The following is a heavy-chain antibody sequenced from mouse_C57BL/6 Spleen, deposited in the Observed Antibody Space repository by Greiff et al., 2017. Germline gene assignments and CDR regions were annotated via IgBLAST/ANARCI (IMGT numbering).Heavy chain of an antibody. CDR3: TGVRFAY. J-gene: IGHJ3*01. V-gene: IGHV1-15*01. D-gene: IGHD2-13*01. CDR1: GYKLTDYE. Sequence: QVQLQQSGAELVRPGASVTLSCKASGYKLTDYEMHWGKQTPVHGLEWIGAIDPETGGTAYKQKFKGKAILTADKSSRTAYMELRSLTSEDSAVYYCTGVRFAYWGQGTLVTVSA. CDR2: IDPETGGT.